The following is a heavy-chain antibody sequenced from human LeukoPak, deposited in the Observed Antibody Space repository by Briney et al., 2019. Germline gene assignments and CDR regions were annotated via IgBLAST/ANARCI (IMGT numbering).Heavy chain of an antibody. D-gene: IGHD3-16*01. CDR1: GGSISNYY. J-gene: IGHJ4*02. CDR2: ISYSGST. Sequence: PSETLSLTCTVSGGSISNYYWSWIRQPPGKGLEWIGYISYSGSTSYNPSLKSRVTISVDTSKNQFSLKLTSVTAADTAVYYCARHGGFASPLGYWGQGTLVTVSS. V-gene: IGHV4-59*08. CDR3: ARHGGFASPLGY.